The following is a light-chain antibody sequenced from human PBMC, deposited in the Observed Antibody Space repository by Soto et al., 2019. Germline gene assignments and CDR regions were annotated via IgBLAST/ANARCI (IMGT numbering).Light chain of an antibody. V-gene: IGLV2-23*02. CDR1: SNDVGSYNL. Sequence: QSVLTQPASVSGSPGQSITISCAGTSNDVGSYNLVSWYQQHPGKAPKLMIYEVSKRPSGVSNRFSGSKSGNTASLTISGLQAEDEADYYCCSYAGSRTFVVLGGGTKLTVL. CDR3: CSYAGSRTFVV. J-gene: IGLJ2*01. CDR2: EVS.